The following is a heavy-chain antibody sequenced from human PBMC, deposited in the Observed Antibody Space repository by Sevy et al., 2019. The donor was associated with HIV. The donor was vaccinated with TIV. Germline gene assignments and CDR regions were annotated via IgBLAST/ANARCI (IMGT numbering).Heavy chain of an antibody. CDR3: TTGSYYDFWSGYYSYYYGMDV. Sequence: GGSLRLSCAASGFTFSNAWMSWVRQAPGKGLEWVGRIKSKTDGGTTDYAAPVKGRFTISRDDSKNTLYLQMNSLKTGDTAVYYCTTGSYYDFWSGYYSYYYGMDVWGQGTTVTVSS. V-gene: IGHV3-15*01. CDR1: GFTFSNAW. D-gene: IGHD3-3*01. J-gene: IGHJ6*01. CDR2: IKSKTDGGTT.